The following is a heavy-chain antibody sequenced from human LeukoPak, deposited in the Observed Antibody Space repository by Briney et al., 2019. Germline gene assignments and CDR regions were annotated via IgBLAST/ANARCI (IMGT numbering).Heavy chain of an antibody. CDR3: ARGAVAEAPLRPFLDY. Sequence: GGSLRLSCAASGFTFSNAWMSWVRQAPGKGLEWVSAISGSGGSTYYADSVKGRFTISRDNSKNTLYLQMNSLRAEDTAVYYCARGAVAEAPLRPFLDYWGQGTLVTVSS. CDR2: ISGSGGST. CDR1: GFTFSNAW. J-gene: IGHJ4*02. V-gene: IGHV3-23*01. D-gene: IGHD6-19*01.